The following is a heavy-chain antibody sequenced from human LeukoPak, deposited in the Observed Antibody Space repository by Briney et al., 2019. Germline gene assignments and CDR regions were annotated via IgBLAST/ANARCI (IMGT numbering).Heavy chain of an antibody. CDR3: AKDNTHIGELFQH. V-gene: IGHV3-33*03. Sequence: GRSLRLSCAASGFTFSLYGMHWVRQSPGKGLEWVAIIWYDGSKYYYADSVKGRFTISRDNSKNSLYLQMNSLRTEDTAFYYCAKDNTHIGELFQHWGQGTLVTVSS. CDR2: IWYDGSKY. D-gene: IGHD5-12*01. J-gene: IGHJ1*01. CDR1: GFTFSLYG.